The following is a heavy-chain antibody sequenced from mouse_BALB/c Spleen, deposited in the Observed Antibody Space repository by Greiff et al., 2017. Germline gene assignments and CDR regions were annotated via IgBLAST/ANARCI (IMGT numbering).Heavy chain of an antibody. CDR2: IWSDGST. CDR1: GFSLTSYG. D-gene: IGHD1-1*01. Sequence: QVQLKESGPDLVAPSQSLSITCTVSGFSLTSYGVHWVRQPPGKGLEWLVVIWSDGSTTYNSALKSRLSISKDNSKSQVFLKMNSLQTDDTAMYYCARHYGSSYWYFDVWGAGTTVTVSS. CDR3: ARHYGSSYWYFDV. J-gene: IGHJ1*01. V-gene: IGHV2-6-2*01.